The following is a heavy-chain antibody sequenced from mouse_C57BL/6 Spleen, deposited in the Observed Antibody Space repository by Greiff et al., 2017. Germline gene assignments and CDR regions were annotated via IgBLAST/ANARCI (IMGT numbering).Heavy chain of an antibody. CDR3: ARGGWLLRYYAMDY. J-gene: IGHJ4*01. CDR1: GYTFTSYG. V-gene: IGHV1-81*01. D-gene: IGHD2-3*01. Sequence: VKLQQSGAELARPGASVKLSCKASGYTFTSYGISWVKQRTGQGLEWIGEIYPRSGNTYYNAKFKGKATLTADKSSSTAYMELRSLTSEDSAVYFCARGGWLLRYYAMDYWGQGTSVTVSS. CDR2: IYPRSGNT.